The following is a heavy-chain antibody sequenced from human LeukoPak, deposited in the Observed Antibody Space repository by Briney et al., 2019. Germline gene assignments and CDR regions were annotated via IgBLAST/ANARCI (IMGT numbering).Heavy chain of an antibody. CDR1: GYTFTSYG. D-gene: IGHD4/OR15-4a*01. CDR2: ISAWNGNT. Sequence: ASVKVSCKASGYTFTSYGISWVRQAPGQGLEWMGWISAWNGNTKYVQKLQGRVTMTTDTATSTAYMDLRSLRSDDTAIYYCARLLGLSINTPVDYWGQGTLVTVSS. CDR3: ARLLGLSINTPVDY. V-gene: IGHV1-18*01. J-gene: IGHJ4*02.